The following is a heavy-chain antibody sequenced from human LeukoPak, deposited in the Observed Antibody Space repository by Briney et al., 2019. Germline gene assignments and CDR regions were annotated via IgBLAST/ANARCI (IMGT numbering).Heavy chain of an antibody. J-gene: IGHJ4*02. CDR2: ISGSGGST. D-gene: IGHD2-15*01. CDR3: AKWGCSGGSCYPFDY. CDR1: GLTFSSFA. V-gene: IGHV3-23*01. Sequence: GGSLRLSCATSGLTFSSFAMSWVRQAPGKGLEWVSAISGSGGSTYFADSVRGRFTISRDNSKNTLYLQMNSLRAEDTAVYYCAKWGCSGGSCYPFDYWGQGTLVTVSS.